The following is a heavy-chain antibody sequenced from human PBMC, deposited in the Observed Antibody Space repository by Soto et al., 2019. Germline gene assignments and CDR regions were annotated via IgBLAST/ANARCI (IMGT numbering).Heavy chain of an antibody. V-gene: IGHV6-1*01. D-gene: IGHD6-19*01. CDR2: TYYRSKWYN. CDR3: AGDQSRSSGWYPTYFSYGMDV. J-gene: IGHJ6*02. Sequence: PSQTLAPICAISGDSVSSNSSAWNWIRHSPSRGLELLGRTYYRSKWYNDYAVSVKSRITISPDTSKNQFSLQLNSVTPEDTAVYYCAGDQSRSSGWYPTYFSYGMDVWGQGTTVKVSS. CDR1: GDSVSSNSSA.